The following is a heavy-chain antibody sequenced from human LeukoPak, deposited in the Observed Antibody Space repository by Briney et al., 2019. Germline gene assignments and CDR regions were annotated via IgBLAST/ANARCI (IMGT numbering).Heavy chain of an antibody. CDR2: ISYDGSNK. CDR1: GFTFSSYG. Sequence: GGSLRLSCAASGFTFSSYGMHWVRQAPGKGLEWVAVISYDGSNKYYADSVKGRFTISRDNSKNTLYLQMNSLRAEDTAAYYCAKDISGWYDYYYGMDVWGQGTTVTVSS. V-gene: IGHV3-30*18. J-gene: IGHJ6*02. D-gene: IGHD6-19*01. CDR3: AKDISGWYDYYYGMDV.